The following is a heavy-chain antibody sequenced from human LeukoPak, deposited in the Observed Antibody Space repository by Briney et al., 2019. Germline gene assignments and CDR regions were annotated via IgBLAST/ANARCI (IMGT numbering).Heavy chain of an antibody. Sequence: GGSLRLSCAASGLTFSTYGMHWVRQAPGKGLEWVTFIQNDGSQKDYADSVKGRFTISRDNSKNTLYLEMNSLSPDDTAVYYCARGVEPLAANTLAYWGQGTLVTVSS. CDR3: ARGVEPLAANTLAY. V-gene: IGHV3-30*02. CDR2: IQNDGSQK. CDR1: GLTFSTYG. D-gene: IGHD1-14*01. J-gene: IGHJ4*02.